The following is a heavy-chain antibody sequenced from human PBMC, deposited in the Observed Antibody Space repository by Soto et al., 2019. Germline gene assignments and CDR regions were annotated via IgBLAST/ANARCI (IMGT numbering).Heavy chain of an antibody. CDR1: GFTFSSYS. CDR3: ARRGTATVVNYFDY. J-gene: IGHJ4*02. CDR2: ISSSSSTI. D-gene: IGHD4-17*01. Sequence: EVQLVESGGGLVQPGGSLRLSCAASGFTFSSYSMNWVRQAPGKGLEWVSYISSSSSTIYYADSVKGRFTISRDNAKNSLYLQINSLRDEDTAVYYCARRGTATVVNYFDYWGQGTLVTVSS. V-gene: IGHV3-48*02.